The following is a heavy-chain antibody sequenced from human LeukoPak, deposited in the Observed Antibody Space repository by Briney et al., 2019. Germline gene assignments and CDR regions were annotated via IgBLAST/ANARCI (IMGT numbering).Heavy chain of an antibody. Sequence: GGSLRLSCAASGFTFSNYWMSWVRQAPGEGLEWVANIRQRGSDKYYVDSVKGRFTISRDNAANSLYLQVNSLRAEDTAVYYCARGRYGGNSYYFDYWGQGTLVTVSS. D-gene: IGHD4-23*01. CDR3: ARGRYGGNSYYFDY. J-gene: IGHJ4*02. CDR1: GFTFSNYW. V-gene: IGHV3-7*01. CDR2: IRQRGSDK.